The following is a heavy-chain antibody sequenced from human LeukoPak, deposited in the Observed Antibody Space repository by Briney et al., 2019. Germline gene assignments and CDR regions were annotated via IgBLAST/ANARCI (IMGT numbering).Heavy chain of an antibody. CDR3: AKDRWVRYGSGSYLDY. CDR2: ISGSGGST. V-gene: IGHV3-23*01. D-gene: IGHD3-10*01. J-gene: IGHJ4*02. Sequence: PGGSLRLFCAASGFNFSNYAMSWGRPAPGKGLELVSTISGSGGSTYYADSVKGRFTISRDNSKNTLYLQMNSLRAEDTAVYYCAKDRWVRYGSGSYLDYWGQGTLVTVSS. CDR1: GFNFSNYA.